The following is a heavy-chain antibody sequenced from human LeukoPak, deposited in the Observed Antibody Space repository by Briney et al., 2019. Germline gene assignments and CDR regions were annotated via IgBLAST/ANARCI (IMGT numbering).Heavy chain of an antibody. CDR3: ARAGYYYDSSGYYPY. CDR1: GFTFSSYW. J-gene: IGHJ4*02. D-gene: IGHD3-22*01. V-gene: IGHV3-74*01. Sequence: GGSLRLSCAAPGFTFSSYWMHWVRQAPGKGLVWVSRINSDGSSTSYADSVKGRFTISRDNAKNTLYLQMNSLRAEDTAVYYCARAGYYYDSSGYYPYWGQGTLVTVSS. CDR2: INSDGSST.